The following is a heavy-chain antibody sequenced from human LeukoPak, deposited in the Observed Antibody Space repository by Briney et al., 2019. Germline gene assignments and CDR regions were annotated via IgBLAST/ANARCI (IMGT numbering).Heavy chain of an antibody. CDR1: GFTFSSYA. CDR2: ISSSSSYI. Sequence: GGSLRLSCAASGFTFSSYAMSWVRLAPGKGLEWVSSISSSSSYIYYADSVKGRFTISRDNAKNSLYLQMNSLRAEDTAVYYCASDCSGGSCYHKWGQGTLVTVSS. V-gene: IGHV3-21*01. D-gene: IGHD2-15*01. J-gene: IGHJ4*02. CDR3: ASDCSGGSCYHK.